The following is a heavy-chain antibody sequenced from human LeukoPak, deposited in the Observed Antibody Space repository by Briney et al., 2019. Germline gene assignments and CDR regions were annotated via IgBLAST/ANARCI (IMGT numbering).Heavy chain of an antibody. CDR1: GYTFTSYG. CDR2: ISAYNGNT. J-gene: IGHJ4*02. D-gene: IGHD4-17*01. V-gene: IGHV1-18*01. Sequence: ASVKVSCKASGYTFTSYGISWVRQAPGQGLEWMGWISAYNGNTNYAQKLQGRVTMTTDTSTSTAYMELRSLRSDDTAVYYCARDDYGDYPYYFDYWGQGTLVTVSA. CDR3: ARDDYGDYPYYFDY.